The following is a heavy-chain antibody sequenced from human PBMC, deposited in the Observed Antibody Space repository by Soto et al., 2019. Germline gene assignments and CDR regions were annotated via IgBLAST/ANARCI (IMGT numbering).Heavy chain of an antibody. J-gene: IGHJ4*02. D-gene: IGHD6-19*01. Sequence: EVQLLESGGGLVQPGGSVRLSCAPSGFTFSSYAMNWVRQAPGKVLEWVSAITGSGGARYYADSVNGCLTISRDNSRNTLLLQMNGLRAEDTSIYYCSKGSLGLVAGTERDFDYWGQGTLAAVS. CDR3: SKGSLGLVAGTERDFDY. CDR1: GFTFSSYA. V-gene: IGHV3-23*01. CDR2: ITGSGGAR.